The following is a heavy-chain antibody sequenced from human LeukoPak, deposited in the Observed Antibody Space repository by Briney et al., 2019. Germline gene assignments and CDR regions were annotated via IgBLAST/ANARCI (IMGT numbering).Heavy chain of an antibody. D-gene: IGHD1-7*01. J-gene: IGHJ4*02. CDR3: ARGGLTGTTIPYFDY. CDR2: INGDGSST. V-gene: IGHV3-74*01. CDR1: EFTFSSYW. Sequence: GGSLRLSCTASEFTFSSYWMHWVRHPPGKGLVWVSRINGDGSSTSYADAVKGRFTISRDNAKNTLYLRMNSLRAEDTAVYYCARGGLTGTTIPYFDYWGQGTLVTVSS.